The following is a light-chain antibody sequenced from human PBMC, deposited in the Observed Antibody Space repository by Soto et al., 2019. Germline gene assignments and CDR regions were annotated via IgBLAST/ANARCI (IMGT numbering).Light chain of an antibody. CDR3: QAWDTSTGV. Sequence: SYDLTQPASVSVSPGQTASITCSGDKLGDKYASWYQQKPGQSPVLVIYQDRKRPSGIPERFSGSNSGNTATLTISGTQAMDEADYYCQAWDTSTGVFGTGTKVTVL. CDR2: QDR. J-gene: IGLJ1*01. V-gene: IGLV3-1*01. CDR1: KLGDKY.